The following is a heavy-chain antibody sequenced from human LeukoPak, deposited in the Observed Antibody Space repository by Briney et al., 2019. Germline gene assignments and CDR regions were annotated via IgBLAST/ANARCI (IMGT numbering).Heavy chain of an antibody. V-gene: IGHV1-2*02. J-gene: IGHJ4*02. CDR2: INPNSGGT. Sequence: ASMKVSCKASGYTFTGYFIHWVRQAPGQGLEWMGWINPNSGGTNYAQKFQDRVTMTRDTSISTVYMKLSRLRSDDTAVYYCAREDCGGDCYHYWGQRTLVTVSS. D-gene: IGHD2-21*02. CDR3: AREDCGGDCYHY. CDR1: GYTFTGYF.